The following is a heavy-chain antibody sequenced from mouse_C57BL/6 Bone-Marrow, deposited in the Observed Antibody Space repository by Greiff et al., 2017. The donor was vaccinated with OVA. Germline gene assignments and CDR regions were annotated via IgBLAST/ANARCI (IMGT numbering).Heavy chain of an antibody. J-gene: IGHJ1*03. CDR1: GYAFSSSW. V-gene: IGHV1-82*01. Sequence: QVQLQQSGPELVKPGASVKISCKASGYAFSSSWMNWVKQRPGKGLEWIGRIYPGDGDTNYNGKFKGKATLTADKSSSTAYMQLSSLTSEDSAVYFCARRGHYYGAGYFGGWGTGATVTVSS. D-gene: IGHD1-1*01. CDR2: IYPGDGDT. CDR3: ARRGHYYGAGYFGG.